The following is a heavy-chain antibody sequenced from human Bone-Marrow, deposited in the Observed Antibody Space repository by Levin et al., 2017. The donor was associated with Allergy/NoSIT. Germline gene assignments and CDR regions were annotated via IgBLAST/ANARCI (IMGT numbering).Heavy chain of an antibody. CDR3: ARARALWVRGVRVPDAFDI. Sequence: RSQTLSLTCGVYGGSFNNYYWSWIRQPPGEGLQWIGEINHFGSTNYNASLKSRVSISLDTSKMQFSLRLGSVTAADTADYYCARARALWVRGVRVPDAFDIWGQGTMVTVSS. J-gene: IGHJ3*02. CDR2: INHFGST. D-gene: IGHD3-10*01. CDR1: GGSFNNYY. V-gene: IGHV4-34*01.